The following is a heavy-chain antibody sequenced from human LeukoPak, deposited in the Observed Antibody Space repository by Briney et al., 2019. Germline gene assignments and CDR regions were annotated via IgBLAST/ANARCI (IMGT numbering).Heavy chain of an antibody. J-gene: IGHJ3*02. V-gene: IGHV6-1*01. CDR1: GDSVSSNTAA. D-gene: IGHD6-13*01. CDR2: TYYRSKWYN. CDR3: AKGNFASSSPDDDAFDI. Sequence: SQTLSLTCGISGDSVSSNTAAWNWIRQSPSRGLEWLGRTYYRSKWYNNYAVSVKSRITINSGSSKNQVSLQLNSVTAADTAVYYCAKGNFASSSPDDDAFDIWGQGTMVTVSS.